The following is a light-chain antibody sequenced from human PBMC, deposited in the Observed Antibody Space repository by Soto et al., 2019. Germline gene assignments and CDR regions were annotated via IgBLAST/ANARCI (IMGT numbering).Light chain of an antibody. CDR3: QQYKNWPPEYT. Sequence: IVMTQSPATLSVSPGERATLSCRASQSVSNNLAWYQQKPGQAPRLLIYGASTRATGFPARFSGSGSGTGFTLTITSLQSEDLAVYYCQQYKNWPPEYTFGEGTKLEIK. V-gene: IGKV3-15*01. CDR2: GAS. CDR1: QSVSNN. J-gene: IGKJ2*01.